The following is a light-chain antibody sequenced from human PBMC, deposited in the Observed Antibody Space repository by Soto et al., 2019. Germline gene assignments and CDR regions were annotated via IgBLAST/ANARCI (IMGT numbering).Light chain of an antibody. CDR1: QGIRNE. J-gene: IGKJ2*01. CDR2: AAS. V-gene: IGKV1-6*01. Sequence: AIQMTQSPSSLSASVGDRVTITCRASQGIRNELGWYQQKPGKAPRLLIYAASSLQSGVPLRFSGSLSGTDFTLTISSLQPEDFATYYCLQDYNYPYTFGQGTKLEIK. CDR3: LQDYNYPYT.